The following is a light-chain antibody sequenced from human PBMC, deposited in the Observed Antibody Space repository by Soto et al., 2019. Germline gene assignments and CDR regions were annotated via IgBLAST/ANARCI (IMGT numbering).Light chain of an antibody. J-gene: IGKJ5*01. Sequence: DIQMTQSPTTLSASIGDRVTITCRASESIRTWLAWYQHKPGKAPKFLIYDASTLESGVPSRFSGSGSGTEFTLTISSLQPDDFATYYCQQYNGYPQTFGQGTRLENK. CDR3: QQYNGYPQT. CDR1: ESIRTW. V-gene: IGKV1-5*01. CDR2: DAS.